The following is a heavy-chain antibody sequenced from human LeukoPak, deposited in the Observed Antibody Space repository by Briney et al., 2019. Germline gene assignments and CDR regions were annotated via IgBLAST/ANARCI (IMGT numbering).Heavy chain of an antibody. D-gene: IGHD3-10*01. V-gene: IGHV3-7*02. CDR2: IKQDGSER. J-gene: IGHJ4*02. Sequence: GGSLRLSCAASGFTFSSYWMNWVRQAPGKGLEWVANIKQDGSERYSVDSLKGRFTISRDNAKNSLYLQMNSMRADDTAVYYCCAGSGSYIYWGQGTLVSVSS. CDR1: GFTFSSYW. CDR3: CAGSGSYIY.